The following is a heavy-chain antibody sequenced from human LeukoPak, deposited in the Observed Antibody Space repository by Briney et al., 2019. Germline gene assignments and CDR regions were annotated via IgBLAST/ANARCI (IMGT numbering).Heavy chain of an antibody. CDR2: INPNSGST. CDR1: GYTFTGYH. CDR3: ARYGDFVLVVYALGGCFPP. J-gene: IGHJ5*02. V-gene: IGHV1-2*02. D-gene: IGHD2-8*01. Sequence: ASVKVSCKASGYTFTGYHMHWVRQAPGQGLEWMGSINPNSGSTYYAQKFRGRVTMTRDTSITTAYMELSRLTSDDTAVYYCARYGDFVLVVYALGGCFPPWAGGTLAPVSS.